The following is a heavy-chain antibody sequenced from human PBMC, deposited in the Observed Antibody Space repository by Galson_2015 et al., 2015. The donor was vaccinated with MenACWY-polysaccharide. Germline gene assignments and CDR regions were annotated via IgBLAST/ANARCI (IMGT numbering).Heavy chain of an antibody. J-gene: IGHJ6*01. V-gene: IGHV1-18*01. CDR1: GYTFSNFG. CDR3: ARNSSDSPGPVNCYAIDV. D-gene: IGHD2-2*01. CDR2: ISGYGDDT. Sequence: SVKVSCKASGYTFSNFGISWVRQAPGQGLEWMGWISGYGDDTNYAQNLQGRVTMTADPSTSTAHMELRSLRSDDTAVYYCARNSSDSPGPVNCYAIDVWGQATTLTVSS.